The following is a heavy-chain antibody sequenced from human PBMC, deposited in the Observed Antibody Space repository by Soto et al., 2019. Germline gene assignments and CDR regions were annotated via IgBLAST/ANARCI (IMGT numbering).Heavy chain of an antibody. D-gene: IGHD6-13*01. J-gene: IGHJ6*02. Sequence: QVQLVQSGAEVKKPGSSVKVSCKASGGTFSSYAISWVRQAPGQGLEWMGGIIPIFGTANYAQKFQGRVTITAYESTSTAYMELSSLRSEDTAVYYCASSIAAAVLVWLYGMVVWGQGTTVTVS. V-gene: IGHV1-69*01. CDR2: IIPIFGTA. CDR1: GGTFSSYA. CDR3: ASSIAAAVLVWLYGMVV.